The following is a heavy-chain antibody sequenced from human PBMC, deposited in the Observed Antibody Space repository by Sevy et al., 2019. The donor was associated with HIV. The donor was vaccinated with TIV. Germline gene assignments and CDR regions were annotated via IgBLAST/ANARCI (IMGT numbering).Heavy chain of an antibody. CDR2: ISANNGNT. Sequence: ASVKVSCKASGYTFTSYGISWVRQAPGQGLEWMGWISANNGNTNYAQKLQGRVTMTTDTSTSTAYMELRSLRSDDTAVYYCARDSSIAARPTYYYYGMDVWGQGTTVTVSS. V-gene: IGHV1-18*01. CDR3: ARDSSIAARPTYYYYGMDV. CDR1: GYTFTSYG. D-gene: IGHD6-6*01. J-gene: IGHJ6*02.